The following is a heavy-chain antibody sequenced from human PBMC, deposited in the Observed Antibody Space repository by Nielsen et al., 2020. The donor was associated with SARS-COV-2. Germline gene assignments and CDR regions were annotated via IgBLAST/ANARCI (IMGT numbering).Heavy chain of an antibody. CDR3: ARDPDYYDSSGLGVGVFDY. V-gene: IGHV7-4-1*02. J-gene: IGHJ4*02. CDR1: GYTFTSYS. Sequence: ASVKVSCKASGYTFTSYSMNWVRQAPAQGLEWMGWINPNTGNPTYAPAFTGRFVFSLDTSVSTAYLQISSLKAEDTAVYYCARDPDYYDSSGLGVGVFDYWGQGTLVTVSS. D-gene: IGHD3-22*01. CDR2: INPNTGNP.